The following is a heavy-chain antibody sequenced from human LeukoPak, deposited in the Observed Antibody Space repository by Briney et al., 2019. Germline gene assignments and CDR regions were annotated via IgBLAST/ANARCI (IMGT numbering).Heavy chain of an antibody. CDR1: GGSFSGYY. CDR2: INHSGST. J-gene: IGHJ4*02. V-gene: IGHV4-34*01. D-gene: IGHD1-1*01. CDR3: ARGGRYLRARFDY. Sequence: SETLSLTCAVYGGSFSGYYWSWIRQPPGEGLEWIGEINHSGSTNYNPSLKSRVTISVDTSKNQFSLKLSSVTAADTAVYYCARGGRYLRARFDYWGQGTLVTVSS.